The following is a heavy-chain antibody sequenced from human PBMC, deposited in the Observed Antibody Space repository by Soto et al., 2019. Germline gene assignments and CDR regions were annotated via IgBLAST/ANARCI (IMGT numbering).Heavy chain of an antibody. CDR1: GFSLSTSGVG. CDR3: VHIRYGPGLFDY. CDR2: IYWDDDK. J-gene: IGHJ4*02. V-gene: IGHV2-5*02. D-gene: IGHD3-16*02. Sequence: QITLKESGPTLVKPTQTLTLTCNFSGFSLSTSGVGVGWIRQPPGKALEWLALIYWDDDKRYSPSLKSRLTITKDTSKNQVVLTMTNMDPVDTATYYCVHIRYGPGLFDYWGQGTLVTVSS.